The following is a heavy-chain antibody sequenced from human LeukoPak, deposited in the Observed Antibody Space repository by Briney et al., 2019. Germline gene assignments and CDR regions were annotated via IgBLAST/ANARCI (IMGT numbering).Heavy chain of an antibody. J-gene: IGHJ3*02. CDR3: ARLWFGELLSAFDI. D-gene: IGHD3-10*01. V-gene: IGHV3-21*01. Sequence: PGGSLRPSCAASGFTFSSYSMNWVRQAPGKGLEWVSSISSSSSYIYYADSVKGRFTISRDNAKNSLYLQMNSLRAEDTAVYYCARLWFGELLSAFDIWGQGTTVTVSS. CDR1: GFTFSSYS. CDR2: ISSSSSYI.